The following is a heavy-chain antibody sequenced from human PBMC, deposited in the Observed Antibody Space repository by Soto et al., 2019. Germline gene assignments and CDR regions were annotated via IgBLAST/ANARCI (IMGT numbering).Heavy chain of an antibody. D-gene: IGHD6-13*01. J-gene: IGHJ4*02. Sequence: QVQLVESGGGVVQPGRSLRLSCAASGFTFSSNAMHWVRQAPGKGLEWVAVISYDGSNKYYADSVKGRFTISRDNSKNTLYLQMNSLGAEDTAGYYCARSVAAADPGFDYWGQGTLVTVSS. V-gene: IGHV3-30-3*01. CDR1: GFTFSSNA. CDR3: ARSVAAADPGFDY. CDR2: ISYDGSNK.